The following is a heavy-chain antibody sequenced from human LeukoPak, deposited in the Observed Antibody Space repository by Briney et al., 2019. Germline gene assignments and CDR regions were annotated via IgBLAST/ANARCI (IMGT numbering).Heavy chain of an antibody. CDR3: AKDVAPDSGWDLDY. Sequence: GGSLRLSCAVSGLTFSTYSMTWVRQGPGKGLEWVSSIYNSGAKIFYADSVKGRFTISRDNSKNMLYLQMNSLRVEDTAAYYCAKDVAPDSGWDLDYWGQGTLVTVSS. CDR2: IYNSGAKI. V-gene: IGHV3-23*01. CDR1: GLTFSTYS. J-gene: IGHJ4*02. D-gene: IGHD6-19*01.